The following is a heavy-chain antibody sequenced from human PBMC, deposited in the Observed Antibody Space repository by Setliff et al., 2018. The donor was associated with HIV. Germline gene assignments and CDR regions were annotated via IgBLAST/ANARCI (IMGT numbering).Heavy chain of an antibody. J-gene: IGHJ4*02. D-gene: IGHD2-15*01. CDR1: GYSFKTYS. CDR2: INPRGGDT. V-gene: IGHV1-46*02. CDR3: ARGGYEY. Sequence: ASVKVSCKTSGYSFKTYSIDWVRQAPGQGLEWMGRINPRGGDTDFAQKFQGRLTLTSDTSTSTFYMEVTSLRSEDTALYFCARGGYEYWGQGSLVTVSS.